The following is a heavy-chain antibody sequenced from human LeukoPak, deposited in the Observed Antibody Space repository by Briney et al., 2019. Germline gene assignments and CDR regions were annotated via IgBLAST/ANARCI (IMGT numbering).Heavy chain of an antibody. D-gene: IGHD5-24*01. J-gene: IGHJ4*02. CDR3: AKGKWLSEAYFDY. Sequence: PGGSLRLSCAASGFTFDDYAMHWVRQAPGKGLEWVSGISWNSGSRGYADSVKGRFTISRDNAKNSLYLQMNSLRAEDTALYYCAKGKWLSEAYFDYWGQGTLVTVSS. CDR1: GFTFDDYA. CDR2: ISWNSGSR. V-gene: IGHV3-9*01.